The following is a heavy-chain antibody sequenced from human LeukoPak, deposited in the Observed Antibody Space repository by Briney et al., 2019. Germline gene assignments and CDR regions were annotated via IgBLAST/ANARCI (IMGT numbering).Heavy chain of an antibody. D-gene: IGHD3-22*01. J-gene: IGHJ4*02. Sequence: GESLKISCKGSGYSFTSYWIGWVRQMPGKGLEWMGIIYPGDSDTRYGPSFQGQVTISADKSISTAYLQWSSLKASDTAMYYCARGPNYYDSSGYYSGDYWGQGTLVTVSS. V-gene: IGHV5-51*01. CDR1: GYSFTSYW. CDR3: ARGPNYYDSSGYYSGDY. CDR2: IYPGDSDT.